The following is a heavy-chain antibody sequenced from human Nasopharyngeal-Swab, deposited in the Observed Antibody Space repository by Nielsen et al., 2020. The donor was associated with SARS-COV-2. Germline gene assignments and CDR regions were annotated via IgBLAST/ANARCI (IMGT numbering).Heavy chain of an antibody. D-gene: IGHD3-10*01. Sequence: SETLSLTCAVYGGSFSGYYWSWIRQPPGKGLEWIGFIYYSGSTNYNPSLKNRVTISGDTSKNQFSLKLSSVTAADTAVYYCARAPKSYSYYYGSGSYYSWFDPWGQGTLVTVSS. CDR2: IYYSGST. CDR3: ARAPKSYSYYYGSGSYYSWFDP. J-gene: IGHJ5*02. V-gene: IGHV4-59*01. CDR1: GGSFSGYY.